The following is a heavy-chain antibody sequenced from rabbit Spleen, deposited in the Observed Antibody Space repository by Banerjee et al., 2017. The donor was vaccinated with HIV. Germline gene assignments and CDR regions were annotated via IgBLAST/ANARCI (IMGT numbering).Heavy chain of an antibody. CDR3: ARDTGSSFSSYGMDL. CDR2: IGADTGSA. Sequence: QEQLEESGGDLVKPEGSLTLTCTASGFDLSSYYHMCWVRQAPGKGLEWIACIGADTGSAYYATWAKGRFPVSKTSSTTMTLQMTSLTAADTATYFCARDTGSSFSSYGMDLWGQGTLVTVS. V-gene: IGHV1S45*01. CDR1: GFDLSSYYH. J-gene: IGHJ6*01. D-gene: IGHD8-1*01.